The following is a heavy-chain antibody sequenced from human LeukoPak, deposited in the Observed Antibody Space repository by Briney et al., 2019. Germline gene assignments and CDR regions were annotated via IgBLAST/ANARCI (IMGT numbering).Heavy chain of an antibody. Sequence: SGGSLRLSCAASGFTLSDYYMSWIRQAPGKGLEWVSYSSSSGSTIYYADSVKGRFAISRDSAKNSLYLQMNSLRAEDTAVYYCARRRDFIDYWGQGTLVTVSS. V-gene: IGHV3-11*01. CDR2: SSSSGSTI. J-gene: IGHJ4*02. D-gene: IGHD3/OR15-3a*01. CDR3: ARRRDFIDY. CDR1: GFTLSDYY.